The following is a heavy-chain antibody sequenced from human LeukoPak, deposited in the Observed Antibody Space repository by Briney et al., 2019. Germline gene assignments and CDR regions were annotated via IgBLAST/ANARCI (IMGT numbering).Heavy chain of an antibody. CDR3: AKDSNRYCSGGSCNGNFDY. Sequence: GGSLRLSCAASGFTFDDYAMHWVRQAPGKGLEWVSLISWDGGSTYYADSVKGRFTISRDNSKNSLYLQMNSLRAEDTALYYCAKDSNRYCSGGSCNGNFDYWGQGTLVTVSS. CDR1: GFTFDDYA. D-gene: IGHD2-15*01. J-gene: IGHJ4*02. V-gene: IGHV3-43D*03. CDR2: ISWDGGST.